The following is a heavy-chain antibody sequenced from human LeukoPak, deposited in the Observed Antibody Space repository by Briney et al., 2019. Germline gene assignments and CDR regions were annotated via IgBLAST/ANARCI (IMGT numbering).Heavy chain of an antibody. J-gene: IGHJ6*03. Sequence: SETLSLTCTVSGGSISSYYWSWIRQPAGKGLEWIGRIYTSGSTNYNPSLKSRDTISVDKSKNQFSLKLSSVTAADTAVYYCARDRYCSSTSCPRDYYYMDVWGKGTTVTVSS. V-gene: IGHV4-4*07. CDR2: IYTSGST. D-gene: IGHD2-2*01. CDR1: GGSISSYY. CDR3: ARDRYCSSTSCPRDYYYMDV.